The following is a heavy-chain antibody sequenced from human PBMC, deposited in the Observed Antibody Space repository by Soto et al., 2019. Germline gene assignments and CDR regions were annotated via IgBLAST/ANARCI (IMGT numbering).Heavy chain of an antibody. D-gene: IGHD3-3*01. CDR3: VKDVGSRHYDFTNFDS. V-gene: IGHV3-9*01. CDR2: IDWNRATV. CDR1: GFIFDDYS. Sequence: HPGGSLRLSCLASGFIFDDYSIHWVRQVAGKGLEWVSGIDWNRATVGYADSVKGRFTLSRDNARNSVVLQMNSLRPEDTAVYYCVKDVGSRHYDFTNFDSWGQGT. J-gene: IGHJ4*02.